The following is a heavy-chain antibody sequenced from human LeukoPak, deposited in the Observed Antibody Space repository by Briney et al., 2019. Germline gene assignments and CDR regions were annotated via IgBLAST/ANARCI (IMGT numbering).Heavy chain of an antibody. CDR2: ISHSGST. J-gene: IGHJ4*02. D-gene: IGHD2-15*01. CDR3: ARAGGVNLCTSGSCYSGVADY. V-gene: IGHV4-38-2*02. Sequence: SETLSLTCSVSDYSISSGYYWGWIRQPPGKGLEWIGTISHSGSTYYNPSLKSRVTISVDTSKNQFSLKLSSVTAADTAVYYCARAGGVNLCTSGSCYSGVADYWGQGTLVTVSS. CDR1: DYSISSGYY.